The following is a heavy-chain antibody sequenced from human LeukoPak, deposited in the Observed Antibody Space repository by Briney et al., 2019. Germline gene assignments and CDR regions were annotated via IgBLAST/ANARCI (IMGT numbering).Heavy chain of an antibody. CDR2: IKQDGSEK. V-gene: IGHV3-7*01. D-gene: IGHD5-18*01. CDR3: VRVGYSYGYGDWNHFDY. J-gene: IGHJ4*02. Sequence: GGSLRLSCVTSPGYGFTSHWMNWVRQAPGRGLEWVANIKQDGSEKSYLDSVKGRFTISRDNSKNTLYLQMNSLRAEDTAVYFCVRVGYSYGYGDWNHFDYWGQGTLVTVSS. CDR1: PGYGFTSHW.